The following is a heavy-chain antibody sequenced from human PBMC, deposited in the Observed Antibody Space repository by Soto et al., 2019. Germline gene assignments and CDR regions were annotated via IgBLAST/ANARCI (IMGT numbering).Heavy chain of an antibody. D-gene: IGHD6-13*01. Sequence: EVQLLESGGGLVQPGGSLRLSCAASGFTFSSYAMNWVRQAPGKGLEWVSVISGSDGSTYYADSVKGRFTISRDNSKNTLNLQIHSMRAEDTAVYYCARRSSSWYFDYWGQGTLVTVSS. CDR3: ARRSSSWYFDY. CDR1: GFTFSSYA. CDR2: ISGSDGST. V-gene: IGHV3-23*01. J-gene: IGHJ4*02.